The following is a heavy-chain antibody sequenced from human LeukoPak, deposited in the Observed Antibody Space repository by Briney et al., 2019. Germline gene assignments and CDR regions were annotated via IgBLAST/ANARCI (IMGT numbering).Heavy chain of an antibody. V-gene: IGHV4-39*01. Sequence: SETLSLTCTVSGGSIRSTNYYWGWIRQPPGKGLEWIGSIYYSGNTYHSPSLKSRVTISVDTSKNQFSLKLSSVTAADTAVYYCARHRRGYYYGSGSHTLFDYWGQGTLVTVSS. CDR3: ARHRRGYYYGSGSHTLFDY. J-gene: IGHJ4*02. D-gene: IGHD3-10*01. CDR2: IYYSGNT. CDR1: GGSIRSTNYY.